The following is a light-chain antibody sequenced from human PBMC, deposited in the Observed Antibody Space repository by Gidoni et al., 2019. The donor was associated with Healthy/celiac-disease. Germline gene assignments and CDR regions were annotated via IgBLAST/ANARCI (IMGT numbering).Light chain of an antibody. V-gene: IGKV1-39*01. CDR2: ASS. Sequence: DIQMTQSPSSLSASVGDRVTITCRASQSSSSYLNWYQQKPGKAPKLLIYASSSLQSGVPSRFSGSGSGTDFTLTISSLQPEDFATYYCQQSWSFGGGTKVEIK. CDR3: QQSWS. J-gene: IGKJ4*01. CDR1: QSSSSY.